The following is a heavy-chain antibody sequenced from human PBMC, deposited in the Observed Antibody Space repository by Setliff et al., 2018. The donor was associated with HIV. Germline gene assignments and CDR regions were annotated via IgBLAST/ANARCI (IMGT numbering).Heavy chain of an antibody. CDR3: ARGALLAVFDFDY. CDR2: FDPEDGET. CDR1: GYTLTEVS. V-gene: IGHV1-24*01. Sequence: ASVKVSCKVSGYTLTEVSIHWVRQAPGKGLEWMGSFDPEDGETIYAQKFQGRITITRDTSANTAYMELSSLRSDDTAVYFCARGALLAVFDFDYWGHGTLVTVSS. J-gene: IGHJ4*01. D-gene: IGHD3-10*01.